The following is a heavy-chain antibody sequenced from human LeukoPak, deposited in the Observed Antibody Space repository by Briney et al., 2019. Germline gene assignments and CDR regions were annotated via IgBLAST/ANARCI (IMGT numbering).Heavy chain of an antibody. Sequence: PGGSLRLSCAASGFTFSSYGMHWVRQAPGKGLEWVAVIWYDGSNKYYADSAKGRFTISRDNSKNTLYLEMNSLRAEDTAVYYCARDSWIRGYTYDPRGVWGQGTLVTVPS. D-gene: IGHD5-18*01. CDR3: ARDSWIRGYTYDPRGV. V-gene: IGHV3-33*01. CDR2: IWYDGSNK. CDR1: GFTFSSYG. J-gene: IGHJ4*02.